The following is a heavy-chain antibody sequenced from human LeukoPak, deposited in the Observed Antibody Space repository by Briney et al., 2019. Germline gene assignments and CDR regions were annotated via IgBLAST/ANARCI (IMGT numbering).Heavy chain of an antibody. D-gene: IGHD5-18*01. CDR3: ARGLYSYGGKWFDP. Sequence: SETLSLTCTVSGGSISSGSYYWSWVRQPAGKGLEWIGRIYTSGSTNYNPSLKSRVTISVDTSKNQFSLKLSSVTAADTAVYYCARGLYSYGGKWFDPWGQGTLVTVSS. CDR2: IYTSGST. V-gene: IGHV4-61*02. CDR1: GGSISSGSYY. J-gene: IGHJ5*02.